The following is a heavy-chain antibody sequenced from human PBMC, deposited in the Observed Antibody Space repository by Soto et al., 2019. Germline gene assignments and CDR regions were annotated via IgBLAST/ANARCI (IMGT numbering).Heavy chain of an antibody. CDR1: GGSISSGDYY. J-gene: IGHJ4*02. CDR3: ARNGALDY. Sequence: SETLSLTCTVSGGSISSGDYYWSWIRQPPGKGLEWIGYILYSGTTNYNPSLESRLTISVDTSKNQFSLKLTSVTAADTAVYYCARNGALDYWGRGTLVTVSS. D-gene: IGHD2-8*01. CDR2: ILYSGTT. V-gene: IGHV4-30-4*01.